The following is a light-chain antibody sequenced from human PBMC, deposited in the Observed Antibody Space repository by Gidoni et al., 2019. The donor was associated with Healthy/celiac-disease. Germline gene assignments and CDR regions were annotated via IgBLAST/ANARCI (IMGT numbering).Light chain of an antibody. CDR1: SLRSYY. CDR3: NSRDSSGNPVV. V-gene: IGLV3-19*01. J-gene: IGLJ2*01. Sequence: SSELTQDPAVSVALGQTVRITCQGDSLRSYYASWYQQKPGQAPVLVIYGKNNRPSGSPDRFSGSSSGNPASLTITGAQAEDEADYYCNSRDSSGNPVVFGGGTKLTVL. CDR2: GKN.